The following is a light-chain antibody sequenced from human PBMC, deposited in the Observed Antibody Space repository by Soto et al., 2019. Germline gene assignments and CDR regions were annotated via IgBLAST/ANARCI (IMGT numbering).Light chain of an antibody. CDR1: EGIRND. Sequence: AIQMTQSPSSLSASVGDRVTITCRASEGIRNDLGWYQQKPGKAPKLLIYAASSLQSGVPSKFSGSGSGTDFTLTTSSLQPEEFATYYCLHDYNYPWTFTQGTKVDIK. V-gene: IGKV1-6*01. CDR2: AAS. J-gene: IGKJ1*01. CDR3: LHDYNYPWT.